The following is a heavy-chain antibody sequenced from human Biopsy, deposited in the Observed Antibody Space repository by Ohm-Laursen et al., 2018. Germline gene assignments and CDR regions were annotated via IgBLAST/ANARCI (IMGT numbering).Heavy chain of an antibody. CDR2: IYYGGTT. CDR3: SKRDLSGTSPV. J-gene: IGHJ6*02. V-gene: IGHV4-39*01. D-gene: IGHD1-26*01. CDR1: GGPFGINSHY. Sequence: SETLSLTCTVSGGPFGINSHYWIWIRQPPGKGLEWIASIYYGGTTHYNAPLQGRVTISADQPKNQFSLRLTSVTAADTAVYYCSKRDLSGTSPVWGQGTTVTVSS.